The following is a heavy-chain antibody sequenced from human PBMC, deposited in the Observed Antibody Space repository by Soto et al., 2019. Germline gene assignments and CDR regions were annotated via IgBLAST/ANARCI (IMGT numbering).Heavy chain of an antibody. Sequence: EVQLLESGGGLVQPGGSLRLSCAASGFTFSNYAMTWVRQAPGKGLEWVSVISGSGGGTFYADSVKGRFTISRDNSKNTLYLQMNSLRAEDTAVYFCAKDIQYCCGGSCYHFDSWGQGTLVTVSS. CDR3: AKDIQYCCGGSCYHFDS. CDR1: GFTFSNYA. D-gene: IGHD2-15*01. J-gene: IGHJ4*02. CDR2: ISGSGGGT. V-gene: IGHV3-23*01.